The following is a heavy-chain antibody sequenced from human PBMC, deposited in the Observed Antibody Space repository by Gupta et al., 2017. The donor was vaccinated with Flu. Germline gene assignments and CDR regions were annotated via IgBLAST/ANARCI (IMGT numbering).Heavy chain of an antibody. CDR1: GGSISSYS. CDR2: IYYSGST. V-gene: IGHV4-59*01. Sequence: QVQLQESGPGLVKPSETLSLTCTVSGGSISSYSWSWIRQPPGKGLEWIGYIYYSGSTNYNPSLKSRVTISVDTSKNQFSLKLSSVTAADTAVYYCARDSSYSSPPDYWGQGTLVTVSS. J-gene: IGHJ4*02. D-gene: IGHD6-13*01. CDR3: ARDSSYSSPPDY.